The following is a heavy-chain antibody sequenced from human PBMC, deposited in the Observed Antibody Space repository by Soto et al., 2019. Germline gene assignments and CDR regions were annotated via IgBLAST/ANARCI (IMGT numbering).Heavy chain of an antibody. J-gene: IGHJ5*02. D-gene: IGHD6-13*01. V-gene: IGHV4-4*02. CDR1: SGSISSSNW. CDR3: ARGSYSSSWSNWFDP. CDR2: IYHSGST. Sequence: SETLSLTCAVSSGSISSSNWWSWVRQPPGKGLEWIGEIYHSGSTNYNPSLKSRVTISVDKSKNQFSLKLSSVTAADTAGYYWARGSYSSSWSNWFDPGGQGTLVTVSS.